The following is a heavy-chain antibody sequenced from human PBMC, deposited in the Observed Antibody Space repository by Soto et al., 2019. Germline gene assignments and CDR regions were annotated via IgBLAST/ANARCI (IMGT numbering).Heavy chain of an antibody. CDR3: ARKAWTRLDY. CDR2: VFHSGSA. Sequence: QLQLHESGPGLVKPPGTLSLTCGLSGGSLTTPVWWTWVRLRPGKGLEWIGEVFHSGSANYNPSLQSRVTISVDKSTNQFSLRLSSVTAADTAVYYCARKAWTRLDYWGQGALVTVSS. CDR1: GGSLTTPVW. V-gene: IGHV4-4*03. J-gene: IGHJ4*02. D-gene: IGHD1-1*01.